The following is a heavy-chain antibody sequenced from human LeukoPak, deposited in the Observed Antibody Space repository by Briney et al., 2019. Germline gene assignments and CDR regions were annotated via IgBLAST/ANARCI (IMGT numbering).Heavy chain of an antibody. D-gene: IGHD3-3*01. CDR3: ARPNYDFWSGVLNWFDP. CDR1: GYTFTSYG. J-gene: IGHJ5*02. Sequence: ASVTVSCTASGYTFTSYGISWVRQAPGQGLEWMGWISAYNGNTNYAQKLQGRVTMTTDTSTSTAYMELRSLRSDDTAVYYCARPNYDFWSGVLNWFDPWGQGTLVTVSS. V-gene: IGHV1-18*01. CDR2: ISAYNGNT.